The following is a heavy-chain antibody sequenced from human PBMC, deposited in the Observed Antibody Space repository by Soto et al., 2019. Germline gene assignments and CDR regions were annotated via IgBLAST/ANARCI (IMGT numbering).Heavy chain of an antibody. CDR2: IIPPFGAP. D-gene: IGHD6-19*01. Sequence: QMQLVQSGPGVKKPGSSVTVSCKASGGALSGYAITWVRQAPGQGLEWMGLIIPPFGAPTYAQKFQGRITITADKSTATVYSDLSILRSDDTGVYYCARVPSDGAGWYGDSWGQGTLLTVSS. J-gene: IGHJ4*02. CDR1: GGALSGYA. V-gene: IGHV1-69*06. CDR3: ARVPSDGAGWYGDS.